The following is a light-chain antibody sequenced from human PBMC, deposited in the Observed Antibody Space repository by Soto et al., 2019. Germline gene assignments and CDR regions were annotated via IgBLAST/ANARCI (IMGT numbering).Light chain of an antibody. V-gene: IGKV4-1*01. CDR2: WAS. CDR1: QSVLYSSNNKNY. J-gene: IGKJ1*01. CDR3: QQYYSGLWT. Sequence: DIVMTQSPDSLAVSLGERATINCKSSQSVLYSSNNKNYLAWYQQKPGQPPKLLLYWASTRESGVPDRFSGSGSGTDFTLTISSLQAEDVAVYYCQQYYSGLWTFGQGTRVEIK.